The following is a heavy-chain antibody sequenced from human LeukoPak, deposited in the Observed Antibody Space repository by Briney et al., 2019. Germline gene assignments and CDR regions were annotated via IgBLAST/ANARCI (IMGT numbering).Heavy chain of an antibody. CDR3: VTGDGPRVEGGMDV. Sequence: ASVKVSCKISESKITELCMHWVRQAPGKGLEWMGGFDPEDGEALYAQQFQGRVTMTEDTSTDTGYMELSSLTSQDTAVYYCVTGDGPRVEGGMDVWGHGTTVTVSS. J-gene: IGHJ6*02. CDR1: ESKITELC. CDR2: FDPEDGEA. D-gene: IGHD5/OR15-5a*01. V-gene: IGHV1-24*01.